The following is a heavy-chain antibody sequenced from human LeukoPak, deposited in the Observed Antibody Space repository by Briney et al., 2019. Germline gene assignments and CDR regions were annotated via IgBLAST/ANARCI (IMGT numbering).Heavy chain of an antibody. J-gene: IGHJ4*02. CDR1: GGSFSDYF. CDR3: VTYYYGSSAPKRNY. CDR2: ISHSGST. D-gene: IGHD3-22*01. V-gene: IGHV4-34*01. Sequence: SETLSLTCAVYGGSFSDYFWSWIRRPPGKGLEWIGEISHSGSTTYNPSLRSRVTISGDTSKKQFSLKLSSVTAADTAVYYCVTYYYGSSAPKRNYWGQGILVTVSS.